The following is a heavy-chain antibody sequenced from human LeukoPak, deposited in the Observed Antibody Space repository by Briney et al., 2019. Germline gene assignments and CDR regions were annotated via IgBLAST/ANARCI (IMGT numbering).Heavy chain of an antibody. V-gene: IGHV4-59*01. J-gene: IGHJ4*02. Sequence: SETLSLTCTVSGGSISNYYWSWIRQPPGRGLEWIGFIYYSGSTNYNPSLKSRVTISVDTSKNQFSLKLRSVTAADTAVYYCARTEGRFDYWGQGTLVTVSS. CDR2: IYYSGST. CDR1: GGSISNYY. CDR3: ARTEGRFDY.